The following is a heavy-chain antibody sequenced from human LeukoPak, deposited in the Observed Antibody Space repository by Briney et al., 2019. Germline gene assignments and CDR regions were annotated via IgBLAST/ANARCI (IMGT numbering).Heavy chain of an antibody. CDR3: AREGPPHIVVVPAYFDY. D-gene: IGHD2-2*01. V-gene: IGHV1-46*01. CDR2: INPSGGST. J-gene: IGHJ4*02. Sequence: ASVKVSCKASGYTFTSYYMHWVRQAPGQGLEWMGIINPSGGSTSYAQKLQGRVTMTTDTSTSTAYMELRSLRSDDTAVYYCAREGPPHIVVVPAYFDYWGQGTLVTVSS. CDR1: GYTFTSYY.